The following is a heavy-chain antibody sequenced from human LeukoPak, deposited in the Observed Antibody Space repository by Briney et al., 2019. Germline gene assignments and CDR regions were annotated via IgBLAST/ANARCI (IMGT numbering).Heavy chain of an antibody. D-gene: IGHD4-17*01. CDR2: IDPSDSYT. J-gene: IGHJ4*02. CDR3: ARYYGDYLLDY. CDR1: GYSFTSNW. Sequence: GESLRISFKGSGYSFTSNWISWVRQMPGKGLEGIGRIDPSDSYTNYSPSFQGHVTISADKSISTAYLQWSSLKASDTAMYYCARYYGDYLLDYWGQGTLVTVSS. V-gene: IGHV5-10-1*01.